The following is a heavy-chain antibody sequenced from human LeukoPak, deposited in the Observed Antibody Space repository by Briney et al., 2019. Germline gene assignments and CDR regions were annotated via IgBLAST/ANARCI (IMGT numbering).Heavy chain of an antibody. CDR3: ARGNYYYYMDV. CDR2: IIPIFGTA. V-gene: IGHV1-69*05. J-gene: IGHJ6*03. Sequence: SVKVSCKASGGTFSSYAINWVRQAPGQGLEWMGGIIPIFGTANYAQKFQGRVTITTDESTNTAYMELSGLRSEDTAVYHCARGNYYYYMDVWGKGTTVSVSS. CDR1: GGTFSSYA.